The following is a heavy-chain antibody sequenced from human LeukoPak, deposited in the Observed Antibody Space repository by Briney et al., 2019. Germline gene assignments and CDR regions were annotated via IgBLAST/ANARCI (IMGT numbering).Heavy chain of an antibody. Sequence: GESLKISCKGSGYSFTSYWIGWVRQMPGKGLEWMGIIYPGDSDTRYSPSFQGQVTISADKSISTAYLQWSSLEASDTVMYYCARRSPDSSGYYGNWFDPWGQGTLVTVSS. CDR3: ARRSPDSSGYYGNWFDP. V-gene: IGHV5-51*01. CDR1: GYSFTSYW. J-gene: IGHJ5*02. D-gene: IGHD3-22*01. CDR2: IYPGDSDT.